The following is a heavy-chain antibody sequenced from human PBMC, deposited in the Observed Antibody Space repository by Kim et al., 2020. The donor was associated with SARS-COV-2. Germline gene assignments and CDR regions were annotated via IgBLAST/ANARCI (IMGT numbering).Heavy chain of an antibody. D-gene: IGHD3-10*01. J-gene: IGHJ4*02. Sequence: GGSLRLSCEASEFTFYDHYMDWVRQAPGKGLEWVGRSTNKGNTYTTEYAASVKGRFAISRGDSRNSLYLQLNSLKTEDTAVYYCVRVWYRFGAYFDYWGQGTLVTVSS. CDR2: STNKGNTYTT. CDR3: VRVWYRFGAYFDY. V-gene: IGHV3-72*01. CDR1: EFTFYDHY.